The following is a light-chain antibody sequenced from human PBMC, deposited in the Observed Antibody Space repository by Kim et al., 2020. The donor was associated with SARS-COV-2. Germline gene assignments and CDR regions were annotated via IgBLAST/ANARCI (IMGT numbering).Light chain of an antibody. CDR3: GTWDSSLSAVV. J-gene: IGLJ2*01. V-gene: IGLV1-51*01. CDR1: RSNIGNNY. Sequence: GQKVTISCSGSRSNIGNNYVSWYQQLPGTAPKLLIYDNNERPSGIPDRFSGSKSGTSATLGITGLQTGDEADYYCGTWDSSLSAVVFGGGTQLTVL. CDR2: DNN.